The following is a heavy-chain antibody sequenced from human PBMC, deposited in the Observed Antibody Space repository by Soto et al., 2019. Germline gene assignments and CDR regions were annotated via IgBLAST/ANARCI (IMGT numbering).Heavy chain of an antibody. Sequence: ASVKVSCKASGYTFTSYGISWVRQAPGQGLEWMGWISAYNGNTNYAQKLQGRVTMTTDTSTSTAYMELRSLRSDDTVVYYCARNPHSSSWNPLYWYFDLWGRGTLVTVSS. CDR2: ISAYNGNT. V-gene: IGHV1-18*01. J-gene: IGHJ2*01. CDR1: GYTFTSYG. D-gene: IGHD6-13*01. CDR3: ARNPHSSSWNPLYWYFDL.